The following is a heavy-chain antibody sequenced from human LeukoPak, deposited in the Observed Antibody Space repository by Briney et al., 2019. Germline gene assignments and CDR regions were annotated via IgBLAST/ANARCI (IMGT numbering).Heavy chain of an antibody. Sequence: ASVKVSCKASGGTFSSYAISWVRQAPGQGLEWMGGIIPIFGTANYAQKFQGRVTITTDESTSTAYMELSSLRSEDTAVYYCASGWGYYSNYFDYWGQRTLVTVSS. CDR1: GGTFSSYA. V-gene: IGHV1-69*05. CDR3: ASGWGYYSNYFDY. CDR2: IIPIFGTA. J-gene: IGHJ4*02. D-gene: IGHD4-11*01.